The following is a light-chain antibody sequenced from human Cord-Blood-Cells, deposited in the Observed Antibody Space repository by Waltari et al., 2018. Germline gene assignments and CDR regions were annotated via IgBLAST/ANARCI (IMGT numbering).Light chain of an antibody. V-gene: IGLV2-23*02. CDR3: CSYAGSSTFVV. J-gene: IGLJ2*01. CDR1: SSAVGSYTL. Sequence: QSALTQPASVSGSPGRSITISCTATSSAVGSYTLVSCYQQHPGKAPNLMIYEVSKRPSGVSNRFSGSKSGNTASLTISGLQAEDEADYYCCSYAGSSTFVVFGGGTKLTVL. CDR2: EVS.